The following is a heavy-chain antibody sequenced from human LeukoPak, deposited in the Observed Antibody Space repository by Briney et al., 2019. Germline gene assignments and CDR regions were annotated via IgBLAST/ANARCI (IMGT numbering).Heavy chain of an antibody. J-gene: IGHJ1*01. CDR2: IYYNLST. CDR3: AKGGDAYKVGNY. Sequence: PSETLSLTCIVSGDTIDTRHFYWTWIRQPPGKGLEWIGSIYYNLSTSYNPSLLSRGTISVDTSKNQFSLRVTSVTAADTAMYYCAKGGDAYKVGNYWGPGTMVTVSS. D-gene: IGHD5-24*01. V-gene: IGHV4-39*07. CDR1: GDTIDTRHFY.